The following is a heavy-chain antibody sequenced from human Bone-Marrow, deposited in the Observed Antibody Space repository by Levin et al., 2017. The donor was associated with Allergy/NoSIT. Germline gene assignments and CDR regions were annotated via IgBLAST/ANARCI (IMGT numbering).Heavy chain of an antibody. CDR2: IYHSGST. Sequence: KTSETLSLTCAVSGGSISSSNWWSWVRQPPGKGLEWIGEIYHSGSTNYNPSLKSRVTISVDKSKNQFSLKLSSVTAADTAVYYCARAPYDFWSGYRLGGMDVWGQGTTVTVSS. CDR1: GGSISSSNW. D-gene: IGHD3-3*01. J-gene: IGHJ6*02. CDR3: ARAPYDFWSGYRLGGMDV. V-gene: IGHV4-4*02.